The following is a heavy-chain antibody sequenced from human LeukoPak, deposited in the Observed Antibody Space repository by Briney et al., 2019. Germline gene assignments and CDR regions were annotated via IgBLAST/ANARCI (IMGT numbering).Heavy chain of an antibody. V-gene: IGHV3-23*01. J-gene: IGHJ6*03. D-gene: IGHD2-2*01. Sequence: GGSLRLSCAASGFSVSNNYMSWVRQAPGKGLEWVSTISGSGGSTYYADSVKGRFTISRDNSKNTLYLQMNSLRVEDTAVYYCAKDTIYYFYYMDVWGKGTTVTVSS. CDR3: AKDTIYYFYYMDV. CDR2: ISGSGGST. CDR1: GFSVSNNY.